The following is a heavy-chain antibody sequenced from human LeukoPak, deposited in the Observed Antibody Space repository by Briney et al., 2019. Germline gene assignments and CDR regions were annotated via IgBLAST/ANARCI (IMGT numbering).Heavy chain of an antibody. CDR2: IRGSGGST. CDR3: AKGEPIIVATIGDY. V-gene: IGHV3-23*01. CDR1: GFTFSSYA. J-gene: IGHJ4*02. D-gene: IGHD5-12*01. Sequence: PGGSLRLSCAASGFTFSSYAMGWVRQAPGKGLEWVSAIRGSGGSTYYADSVKGRFTISRDNSKNTLYLQMNSLRAEDTAVYYCAKGEPIIVATIGDYWGQGTLVTVSS.